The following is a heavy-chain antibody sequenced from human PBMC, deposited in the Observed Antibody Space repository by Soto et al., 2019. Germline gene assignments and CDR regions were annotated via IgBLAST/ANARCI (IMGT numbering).Heavy chain of an antibody. D-gene: IGHD1-26*01. CDR1: GYTFTSYA. CDR3: ARASGSSYWFDP. CDR2: INAGNGNT. Sequence: ASVKVSCKASGYTFTSYAMHWVRQAPGQRLEWMGWINAGNGNTKYAQKFQGRVTIIRDTSASTAYMELSSLRSDDTAVYYCARASGSSYWFDPWGQGTLVTVSS. J-gene: IGHJ5*02. V-gene: IGHV1-3*01.